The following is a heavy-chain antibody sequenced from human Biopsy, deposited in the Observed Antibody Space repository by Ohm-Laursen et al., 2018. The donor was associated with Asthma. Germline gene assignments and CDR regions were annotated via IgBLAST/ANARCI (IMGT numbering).Heavy chain of an antibody. Sequence: RSLRLSCAAFGFTFSTYGMHWVRQAPGKGLEWVAYIAWDGINSYYADSVKGRFTISRDNSRNTLYLQKNSLRADDTAVYYCARAGESDLVGGLDVWGQGTTVIVS. CDR2: IAWDGINS. V-gene: IGHV3-30*03. D-gene: IGHD2-21*01. J-gene: IGHJ6*02. CDR1: GFTFSTYG. CDR3: ARAGESDLVGGLDV.